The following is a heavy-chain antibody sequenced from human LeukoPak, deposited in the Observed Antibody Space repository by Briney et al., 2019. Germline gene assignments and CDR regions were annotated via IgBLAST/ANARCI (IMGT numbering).Heavy chain of an antibody. V-gene: IGHV3-30*02. CDR1: GFTFSSYG. D-gene: IGHD3-3*01. CDR3: AKESTIFGVVIMEALDY. CDR2: IRYDGSNR. J-gene: IGHJ4*02. Sequence: GGSLRLSCAASGFTFSSYGMHWVRQAPGKGLEWVAFIRYDGSNRYYADSVKGRFTISRDNSKNTLYLQMNGLRAEDTAVYYCAKESTIFGVVIMEALDYWGQGTLVTVSS.